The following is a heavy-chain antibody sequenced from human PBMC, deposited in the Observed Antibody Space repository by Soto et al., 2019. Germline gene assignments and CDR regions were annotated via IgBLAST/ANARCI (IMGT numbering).Heavy chain of an antibody. D-gene: IGHD4-17*01. CDR2: INHSGST. V-gene: IGHV4-34*01. Sequence: QVQLQQWGAGLLKPSETLSLTCAVYGGSFSGYYWSWIRQPPGKGQEWIGEINHSGSTNYNPSLKSRVTISVGTSKNQFSLKLSSVTAADTAVYYCASDPRRGDYVGYWGQGTLVTVSS. CDR1: GGSFSGYY. J-gene: IGHJ4*02. CDR3: ASDPRRGDYVGY.